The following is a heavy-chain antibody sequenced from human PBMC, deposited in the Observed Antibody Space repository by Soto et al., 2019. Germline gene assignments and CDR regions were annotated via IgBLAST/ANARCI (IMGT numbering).Heavy chain of an antibody. V-gene: IGHV3-23*01. Sequence: EVQLLESGGGLVQPGGSLRLSCAASGFTFNIYAMSWVRQAPGKGLEWVSAISGSGGGTYYADSVEGRFTISRDNSNNTLYIQMSSLRAEDTAVYCCGKCGCDSSGRVLRSVQHWGQGTLVSVS. D-gene: IGHD3-22*01. CDR1: GFTFNIYA. J-gene: IGHJ1*01. CDR3: GKCGCDSSGRVLRSVQH. CDR2: ISGSGGGT.